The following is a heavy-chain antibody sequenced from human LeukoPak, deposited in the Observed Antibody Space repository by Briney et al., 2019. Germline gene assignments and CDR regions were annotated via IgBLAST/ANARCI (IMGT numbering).Heavy chain of an antibody. CDR2: IQYDGSNE. CDR3: AKVRWGSDNALDS. CDR1: GFTFSSYG. Sequence: PGGSLRLSCAASGFTFSSYGMHWVRQAPGEGLEWVAYIQYDGSNEQYADSVKGRFSISRDSSKNILYLQMNSLRAEDTAVYYCAKVRWGSDNALDSWGQGTLVTGSS. D-gene: IGHD3-16*01. J-gene: IGHJ4*02. V-gene: IGHV3-30*02.